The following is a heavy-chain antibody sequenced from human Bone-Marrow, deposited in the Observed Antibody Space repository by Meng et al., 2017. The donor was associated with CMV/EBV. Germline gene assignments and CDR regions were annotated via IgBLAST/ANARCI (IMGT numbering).Heavy chain of an antibody. J-gene: IGHJ4*02. D-gene: IGHD3-10*01. CDR3: ARDNHGSGIDY. Sequence: GESLKISCAVSGFTFSNYWMSWVRQAPGKGLEWVANIKQDGSEKYYVHSVKGRFTISRDNAKNSLYLRMNSLRAEDTAVYYCARDNHGSGIDYWGQGTLVTVSS. CDR2: IKQDGSEK. V-gene: IGHV3-7*01. CDR1: GFTFSNYW.